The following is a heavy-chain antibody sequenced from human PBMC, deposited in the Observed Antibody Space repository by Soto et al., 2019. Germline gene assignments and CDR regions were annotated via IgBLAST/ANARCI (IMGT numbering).Heavy chain of an antibody. CDR1: GGSISSYY. J-gene: IGHJ4*02. D-gene: IGHD5-18*01. CDR3: ARAGYSYGYYYFDY. CDR2: IYYSGST. V-gene: IGHV4-59*01. Sequence: SETLSLTCTVSGGSISSYYWSWIRQPPGKGLEWIGYIYYSGSTNYNPSLKSRVTISVDTSKNQFSLKLSSVTAADTAVYYCARAGYSYGYYYFDYWGQGTLVTVYS.